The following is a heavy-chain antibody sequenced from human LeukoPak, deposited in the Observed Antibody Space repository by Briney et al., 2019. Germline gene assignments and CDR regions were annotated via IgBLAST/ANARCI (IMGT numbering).Heavy chain of an antibody. CDR3: ASSRLSDAFDI. CDR2: INPNSGGT. J-gene: IGHJ3*02. V-gene: IGHV1-2*06. Sequence: ASVKVSCKASGYTFTGYYMHWVRQAAGQGLEWMGRINPNSGGTNYAQKFQGRVTMTRDTSISTAYMELRRLRSDDTAVYYCASSRLSDAFDIWGQGTMVTVSS. D-gene: IGHD6-25*01. CDR1: GYTFTGYY.